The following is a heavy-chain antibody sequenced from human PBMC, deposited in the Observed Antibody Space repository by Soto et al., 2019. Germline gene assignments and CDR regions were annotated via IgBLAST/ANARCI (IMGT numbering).Heavy chain of an antibody. CDR1: GYSFNSYE. CDR2: ISPNRGTT. V-gene: IGHV1-8*01. CDR3: TRDSGWPTNKFSP. J-gene: IGHJ5*02. Sequence: ASVKVSCKASGYSFNSYEISWVRQAAGQGLEWMAWISPNRGTTGYAQRFQDRLTVTSNASLNTVYMELTSLRSEDTAVYFCTRDSGWPTNKFSPWGQGTQVTVPQ. D-gene: IGHD6-19*01.